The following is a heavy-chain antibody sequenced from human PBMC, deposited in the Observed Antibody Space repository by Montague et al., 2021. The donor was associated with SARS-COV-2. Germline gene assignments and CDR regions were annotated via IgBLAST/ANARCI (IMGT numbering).Heavy chain of an antibody. D-gene: IGHD3-16*01. CDR1: RGSFHIFS. CDR2: IDHRGNT. J-gene: IGHJ4*02. V-gene: IGHV4-34*01. Sequence: SETLSLTCAVYRGSFHIFSWGWIRQSPEKGLEWIGEIDHRGNTNYNPSLKSRVTISVDTSKNQFSLNLTSVTAADTAIYYCARGTRVGGITPGFRYWGQGTQVAVSS. CDR3: ARGTRVGGITPGFRY.